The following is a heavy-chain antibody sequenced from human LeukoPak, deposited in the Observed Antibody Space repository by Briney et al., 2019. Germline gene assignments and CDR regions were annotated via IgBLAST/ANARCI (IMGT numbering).Heavy chain of an antibody. CDR3: AKDLRIGAFDI. J-gene: IGHJ3*02. CDR2: ISYDGSDK. V-gene: IGHV3-30-3*01. CDR1: GFTFTNYP. Sequence: GGSLRLSCAASGFTFTNYPMHWVRQAPGKGLGWVAVISYDGSDKYYADSVKGRFTISRDNSKNTLSLQMNSLRAEDTAVYYCAKDLRIGAFDIWGQGTMVTVSS. D-gene: IGHD2-15*01.